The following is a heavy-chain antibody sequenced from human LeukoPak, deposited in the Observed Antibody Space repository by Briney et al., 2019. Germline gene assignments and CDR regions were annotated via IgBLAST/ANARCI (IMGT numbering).Heavy chain of an antibody. J-gene: IGHJ2*01. CDR1: GGSLGSGGYY. D-gene: IGHD2-2*02. CDR2: IYHSGST. V-gene: IGHV4-30-2*01. Sequence: SETLSLTCTVSGGSLGSGGYYWSWIRQPPGKGLEWIGYIYHSGSTYYNPSLKSRVTISVDRSKNQFSLKLSSVTAADTAVYYCARVPYCSSTSCYTADWYFDLWGRGTLVTVSS. CDR3: ARVPYCSSTSCYTADWYFDL.